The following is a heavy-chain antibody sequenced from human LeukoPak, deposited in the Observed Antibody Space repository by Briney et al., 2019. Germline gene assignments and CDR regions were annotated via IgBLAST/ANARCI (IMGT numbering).Heavy chain of an antibody. Sequence: GRSLRLSCAASGFTFSSYAMHWVRQAPGKGLEWVAVISYDGSNKYYADSVKGRFTISRDNSKNTLYLQMNSLRAEDTAVYYCARDRIQLWSEFDYWGQGTLVTVSS. CDR3: ARDRIQLWSEFDY. CDR2: ISYDGSNK. D-gene: IGHD5-18*01. J-gene: IGHJ4*02. CDR1: GFTFSSYA. V-gene: IGHV3-30-3*01.